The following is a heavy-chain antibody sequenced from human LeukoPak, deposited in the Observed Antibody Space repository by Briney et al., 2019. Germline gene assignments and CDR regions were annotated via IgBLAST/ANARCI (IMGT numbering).Heavy chain of an antibody. CDR1: GFTFSSYG. CDR3: ARGLFNYDSSGLNY. J-gene: IGHJ4*02. CDR2: ISYDGSNK. V-gene: IGHV3-30*03. D-gene: IGHD3-22*01. Sequence: PGRSLRLSCAASGFTFSSYGMHWVRQAPGKGLEWVAVISYDGSNKVYGDSVKGRFTISRDNSKNTLYLQMNSLRAEDTAVYYCARGLFNYDSSGLNYWGQGTLVTVSS.